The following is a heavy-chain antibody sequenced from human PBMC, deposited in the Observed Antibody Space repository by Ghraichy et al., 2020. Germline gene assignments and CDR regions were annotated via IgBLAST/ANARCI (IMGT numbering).Heavy chain of an antibody. D-gene: IGHD2-2*01. Sequence: GGSLRLSCAGSGVTLSGYTMNWVRQAPGKGPEWVSYISSSSSTIYYADSVKGRFTISRDNAQNSLYLQMNSLRAEDTAVYYCARTSQTYAYFQHWGQGTLVTVSS. CDR3: ARTSQTYAYFQH. CDR2: ISSSSSTI. V-gene: IGHV3-48*01. CDR1: GVTLSGYT. J-gene: IGHJ1*01.